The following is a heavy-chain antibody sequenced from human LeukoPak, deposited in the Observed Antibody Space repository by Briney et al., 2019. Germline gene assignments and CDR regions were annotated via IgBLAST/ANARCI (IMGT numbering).Heavy chain of an antibody. CDR3: ARPLSGRYYPEFDY. CDR2: ISADNGNT. Sequence: DSVKVSCKASGYTFTSYAISWVRQAPGQGLEWMGWISADNGNTDYAQRFQGRVTMTTDTSTSTAYMELSSLRSEDTAVYYCARPLSGRYYPEFDYWGQGTLVTVSS. V-gene: IGHV1-18*01. J-gene: IGHJ4*02. D-gene: IGHD1-26*01. CDR1: GYTFTSYA.